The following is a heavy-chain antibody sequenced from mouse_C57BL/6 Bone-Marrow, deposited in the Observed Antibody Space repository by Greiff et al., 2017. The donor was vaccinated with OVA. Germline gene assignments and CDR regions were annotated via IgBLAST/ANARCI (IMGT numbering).Heavy chain of an antibody. V-gene: IGHV1-81*01. D-gene: IGHD1-1*01. CDR1: GFNIKDDY. Sequence: QVQLQQSGAELVRPGASVKLSCTASGFNIKDDYMHWVKQRTGQGLEWIGEIYPRSGNTYYNEKFKGKATLTADKSSSTAYMELRSLTSEDSAVYFCARGHYYGSLYYFDYWGQGTTLTVSS. CDR2: IYPRSGNT. J-gene: IGHJ2*01. CDR3: ARGHYYGSLYYFDY.